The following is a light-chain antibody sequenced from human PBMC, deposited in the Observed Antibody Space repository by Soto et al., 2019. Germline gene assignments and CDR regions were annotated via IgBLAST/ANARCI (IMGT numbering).Light chain of an antibody. V-gene: IGKV3-15*01. CDR1: QSVSGN. CDR2: DAS. CDR3: QQYNNWPPGT. Sequence: EIVMTQSPATLSVSPGEGATLSCRASQSVSGNLAWYQQKPGQAPRLLIYDASTRATGIPARFSGSGSGTEFTLTISGLQSEDVAVYYCQQYNNWPPGTFGQGTKVDIK. J-gene: IGKJ1*01.